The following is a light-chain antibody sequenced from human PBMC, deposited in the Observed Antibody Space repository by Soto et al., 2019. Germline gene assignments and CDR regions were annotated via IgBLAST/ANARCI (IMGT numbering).Light chain of an antibody. CDR3: GIWATSLYV. Sequence: QSVLTQPPSVSAAPGQKVTISCSGCNSDIANHYISWYQQLPGTAPKLLIYDNNRRPSGIPERFSASKSGSSATLAITGLQTGDEADYFCGIWATSLYVFGTGTKLTVL. CDR2: DNN. J-gene: IGLJ1*01. CDR1: NSDIANHY. V-gene: IGLV1-51*01.